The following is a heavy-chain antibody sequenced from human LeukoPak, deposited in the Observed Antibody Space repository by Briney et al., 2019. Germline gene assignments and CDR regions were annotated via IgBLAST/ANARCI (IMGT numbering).Heavy chain of an antibody. D-gene: IGHD2-21*02. V-gene: IGHV4-59*01. J-gene: IGHJ4*02. CDR3: ARGDDFFDY. CDR1: GVSIHRFY. Sequence: SETLSLTCSVSGVSIHRFYWSWIRQSPGKGLDWIGYVYYSGSTNRNPSLKSRVNLSVDTSKNQFSLRPNSVIAAVTAVYYCARGDDFFDYWGQGILVTVSP. CDR2: VYYSGST.